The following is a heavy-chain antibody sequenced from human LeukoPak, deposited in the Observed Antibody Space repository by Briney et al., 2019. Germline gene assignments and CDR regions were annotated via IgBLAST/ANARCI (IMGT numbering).Heavy chain of an antibody. J-gene: IGHJ5*02. CDR2: NNGDGSTT. Sequence: GGSLRLSCVASGFTLSGYWMYWVRHAPGKGLMYISRNNGDGSTTNYADVVKGRFTMSRDNVKNTLYLQMNSLRVEDTAVYYCARDPRNVGLAPWGQGTLVTVSS. CDR1: GFTLSGYW. D-gene: IGHD2-15*01. CDR3: ARDPRNVGLAP. V-gene: IGHV3-74*01.